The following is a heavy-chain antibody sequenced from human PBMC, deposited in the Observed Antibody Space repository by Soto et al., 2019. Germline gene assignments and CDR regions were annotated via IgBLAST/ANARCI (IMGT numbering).Heavy chain of an antibody. Sequence: SETLSLTCTVSGGSISRYYWSWIRQPPGKGLEWIGYIYYSGSTNYNPSLKRRVTISVDTSKNQFSLKLSSVTAADTAVYYCESGYCSGGSCQFDYWGQGSLVTVSS. CDR3: ESGYCSGGSCQFDY. V-gene: IGHV4-59*01. CDR1: GGSISRYY. D-gene: IGHD2-15*01. J-gene: IGHJ4*02. CDR2: IYYSGST.